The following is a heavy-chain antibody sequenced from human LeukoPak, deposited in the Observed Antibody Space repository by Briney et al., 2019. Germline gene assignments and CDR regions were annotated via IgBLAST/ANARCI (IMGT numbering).Heavy chain of an antibody. CDR3: AKDLSHGVSATGELFNY. D-gene: IGHD1-26*01. CDR2: IRYDGSNK. V-gene: IGHV3-30*02. CDR1: GFTFSSYG. Sequence: GGSLRLSCAASGFTFSSYGMHWVRQAPGKGLEWVAFIRYDGSNKYYADSVKGRFTISRDNSKNTLYLQMNSLRAEDTAVYYCAKDLSHGVSATGELFNYWGQGTLVTVSS. J-gene: IGHJ4*02.